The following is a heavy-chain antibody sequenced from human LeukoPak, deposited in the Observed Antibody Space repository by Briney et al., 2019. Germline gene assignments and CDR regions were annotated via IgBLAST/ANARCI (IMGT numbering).Heavy chain of an antibody. CDR3: ARNNEPDYWYYMDV. Sequence: GSSVKVSCKASGGTFSSYAISWVRQAPGQGLEWMGGVIPIFGTANYAQKFQGRVTITTDESTSTAYMELSSLRSEDAAVYYCARNNEPDYWYYMDVWGKGTTVTVSS. CDR1: GGTFSSYA. V-gene: IGHV1-69*05. J-gene: IGHJ6*03. CDR2: VIPIFGTA. D-gene: IGHD1-14*01.